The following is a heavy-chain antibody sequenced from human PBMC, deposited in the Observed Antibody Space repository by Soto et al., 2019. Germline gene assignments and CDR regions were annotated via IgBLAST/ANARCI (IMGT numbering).Heavy chain of an antibody. D-gene: IGHD3-22*01. CDR1: GGSFSGYY. V-gene: IGHV4-34*01. J-gene: IGHJ4*02. CDR2: INHSGST. CDR3: ERHSTWLLLSDY. Sequence: SETLSLTCAVYGGSFSGYYWTWIRQPPGTGLEWIGEINHSGSTNYNPSLKSRVTISVDTSKNQFSLKLTSVTAADTAVYFCERHSTWLLLSDYWGQGTLVXVS.